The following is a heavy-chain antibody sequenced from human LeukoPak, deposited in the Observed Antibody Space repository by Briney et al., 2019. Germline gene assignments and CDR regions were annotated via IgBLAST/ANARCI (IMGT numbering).Heavy chain of an antibody. D-gene: IGHD3-10*01. CDR1: GYTLTELS. CDR3: ATEALDDSDSYFEY. CDR2: FDPEDGET. V-gene: IGHV1-24*01. Sequence: ASVKVSCEVSGYTLTELSMHWVRQAPGKGLEWTGRFDPEDGETIYAQTLQGRVTMTEDTSTDTAYMELSSLRSEDTAVYYCATEALDDSDSYFEYWGQGTLVTVSS. J-gene: IGHJ4*02.